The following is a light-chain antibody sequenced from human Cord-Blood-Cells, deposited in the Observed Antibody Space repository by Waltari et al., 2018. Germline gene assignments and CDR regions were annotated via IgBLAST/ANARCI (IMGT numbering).Light chain of an antibody. CDR2: DAT. CDR3: QQYDNLPSIT. V-gene: IGKV1-33*01. J-gene: IGKJ5*01. Sequence: DIQMTQSPSSLSASVGDRVTITCQASQDISNYLNWYQQNPGKAPKLLIYDATNLETRVPSRFSGSGSGTNFTFTISSMQPEDIATYYCQQYDNLPSITFGQGTRLEIK. CDR1: QDISNY.